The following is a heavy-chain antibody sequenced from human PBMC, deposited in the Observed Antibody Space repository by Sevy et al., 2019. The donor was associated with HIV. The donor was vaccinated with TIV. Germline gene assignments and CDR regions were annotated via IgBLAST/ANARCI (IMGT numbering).Heavy chain of an antibody. CDR2: FYYSGST. J-gene: IGHJ4*02. CDR3: ARSPPWGNTWLYYFDN. V-gene: IGHV4-39*01. CDR1: GGSISSKNYY. D-gene: IGHD6-13*01. Sequence: SETLSLTCTVSGGSISSKNYYWCWLRQPPGKGLEWIGSFYYSGSTYYNPSLKSRVTISVETSKNQFYLTLGSVTAADTAVYYCARSPPWGNTWLYYFDNWGQGTLVTVSS.